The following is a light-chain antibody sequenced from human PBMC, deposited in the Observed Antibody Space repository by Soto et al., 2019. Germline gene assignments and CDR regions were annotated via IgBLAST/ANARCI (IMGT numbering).Light chain of an antibody. CDR2: GAS. CDR3: QQYNDNWT. J-gene: IGKJ1*01. V-gene: IGKV3-15*01. CDR1: QSVNSN. Sequence: EKVMTQSPAALSVSPGERATLSCRASQSVNSNLAWYQRKPGQAPRLLLYGASTRATGIPARFSGSASGTEFTLTISSMQSEDSATYYCQQYNDNWTFGQGTKVEIK.